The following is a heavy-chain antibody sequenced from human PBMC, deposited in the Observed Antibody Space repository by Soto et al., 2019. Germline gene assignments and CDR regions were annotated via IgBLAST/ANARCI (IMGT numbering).Heavy chain of an antibody. CDR3: ARNARYYYGSGSYSVFDY. J-gene: IGHJ4*02. CDR1: GGSISSYY. V-gene: IGHV4-59*01. Sequence: ASETLSLTCTVSGGSISSYYWSWIRQPPGKGLEWIGYIYYSGSTNYNPSLKSRVTISVDTSKNQFSLKLSSVTAADTAVYYCARNARYYYGSGSYSVFDYWGQGTLVTVSS. D-gene: IGHD3-10*01. CDR2: IYYSGST.